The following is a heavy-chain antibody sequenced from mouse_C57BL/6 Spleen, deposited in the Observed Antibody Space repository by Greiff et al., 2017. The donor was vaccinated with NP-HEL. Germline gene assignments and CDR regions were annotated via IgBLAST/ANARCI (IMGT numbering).Heavy chain of an antibody. CDR2: ISYDGSN. CDR3: ARVPAGDYYFDY. CDR1: GYSITSGYY. Sequence: EVKLMESGPGLVKPSQSLSLTCSVTGYSITSGYYWNWIRQFPGNKLEWMGYISYDGSNNYNPSLKNRISITRDTSKNQFFLKLNSVTTEDTATYYCARVPAGDYYFDYWGQGTTLTVSS. D-gene: IGHD4-1*01. J-gene: IGHJ2*01. V-gene: IGHV3-6*01.